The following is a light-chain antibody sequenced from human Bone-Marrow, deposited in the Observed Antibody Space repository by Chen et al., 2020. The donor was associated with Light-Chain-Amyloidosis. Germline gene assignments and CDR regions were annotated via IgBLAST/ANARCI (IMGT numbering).Light chain of an antibody. CDR1: QTISSNY. CDR2: GSS. J-gene: IGKJ4*01. CDR3: QQYGTSPLT. Sequence: EIVLTQSPGTLSLSPGEGANLSCRASQTISSNYLTWYQQKFGQAPRLLIYGSSSRATGIPDRFTGSGSGTDFTLTINRLDPEDFAMYYGQQYGTSPLTFGGGTKVEIK. V-gene: IGKV3-20*01.